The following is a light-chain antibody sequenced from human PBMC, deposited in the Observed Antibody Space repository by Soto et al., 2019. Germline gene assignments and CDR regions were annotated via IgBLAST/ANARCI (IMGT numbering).Light chain of an antibody. Sequence: QSALTQPRSVSGSPGQSVTISCTGTSSDVGAYNYVSWYQHHPGKAPKYMIYDVSKRPSGVPDRFSGSKSGNTASLTISGLQAEDEADYYCCSYAGTDSYVFGTGTKLTVL. V-gene: IGLV2-11*01. CDR3: CSYAGTDSYV. J-gene: IGLJ1*01. CDR2: DVS. CDR1: SSDVGAYNY.